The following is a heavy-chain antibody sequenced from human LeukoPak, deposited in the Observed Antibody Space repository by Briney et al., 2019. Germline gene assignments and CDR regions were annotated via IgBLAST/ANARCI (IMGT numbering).Heavy chain of an antibody. CDR1: GGSISSYY. Sequence: SETLSLTCTVSGGSISSYYWSWIRQPPGKGLEWIGYIYYSGSTNYNPSLKSRVTISVDTSKNQFPLKLSSVTAADTAVYYCAKDHGPGGDYGYFDYWGQGTLVTVSS. D-gene: IGHD4-17*01. J-gene: IGHJ4*02. CDR3: AKDHGPGGDYGYFDY. CDR2: IYYSGST. V-gene: IGHV4-59*12.